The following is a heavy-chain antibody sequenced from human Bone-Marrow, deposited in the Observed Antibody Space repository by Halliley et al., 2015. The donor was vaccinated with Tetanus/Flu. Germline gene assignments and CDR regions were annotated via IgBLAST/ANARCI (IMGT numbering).Heavy chain of an antibody. CDR3: ARNLQMGETDS. Sequence: TLSLTCSVSGASIHNYYWSWIRQSPGKGLEWIGYIYYSGSTTYNPSLKSRVTISVDASKNQFSLNLTSVTAADTAVYYCARNLQMGETDSWGQGSLVTVSS. V-gene: IGHV4-59*01. D-gene: IGHD1-1*01. CDR1: GASIHNYY. J-gene: IGHJ4*02. CDR2: IYYSGST.